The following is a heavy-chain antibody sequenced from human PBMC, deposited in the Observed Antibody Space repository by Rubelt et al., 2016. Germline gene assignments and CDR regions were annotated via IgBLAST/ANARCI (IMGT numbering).Heavy chain of an antibody. CDR3: VRHHRRSCTGDCFAFDI. V-gene: IGHV4-59*08. Sequence: QVQLQESGPGLVKPSETLSLTCTVSGGSINSYYWSWIRQPPGKGLEWIGYIYYTGSTNYNPSLTSRVTISKDTSKNQFSLKRTSWTAADSAVDYVVRHHRRSCTGDCFAFDIWGQGTMVTVSS. CDR2: IYYTGST. D-gene: IGHD2-8*02. J-gene: IGHJ3*02. CDR1: GGSINSYY.